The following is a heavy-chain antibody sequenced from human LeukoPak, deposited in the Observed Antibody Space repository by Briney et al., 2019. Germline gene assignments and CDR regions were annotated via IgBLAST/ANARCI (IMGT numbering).Heavy chain of an antibody. J-gene: IGHJ4*02. CDR2: IIPIFGTA. D-gene: IGHD3-22*01. CDR3: ARGSNYYDSSGYYYVPFDY. Sequence: ASVKVSCKASGGTFSSYAISWVRQAPGQGLEWMGGIIPIFGTANYAQKFQGRVTITADESTSTAYMELSSLRSEDTAVYYCARGSNYYDSSGYYYVPFDYWGQGTLVTVSS. CDR1: GGTFSSYA. V-gene: IGHV1-69*13.